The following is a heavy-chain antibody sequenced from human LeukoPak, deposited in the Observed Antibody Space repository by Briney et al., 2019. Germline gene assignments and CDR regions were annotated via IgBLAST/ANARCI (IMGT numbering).Heavy chain of an antibody. Sequence: TGGSLRLSCVASGFTFSSYEMNWVRQAPGKGLEWLSYIGSSDSTTHYADSVKGRFTISRDNAKNSLYLQMNSPGAEDTAVYYCARCEWHYYHYYMDVWGKGTTVTVSS. CDR3: ARCEWHYYHYYMDV. V-gene: IGHV3-48*03. D-gene: IGHD3-3*01. J-gene: IGHJ6*03. CDR1: GFTFSSYE. CDR2: IGSSDSTT.